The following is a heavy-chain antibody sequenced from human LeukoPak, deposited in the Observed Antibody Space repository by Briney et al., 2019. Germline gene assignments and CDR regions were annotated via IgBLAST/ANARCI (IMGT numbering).Heavy chain of an antibody. CDR1: GFTFSNYA. J-gene: IGHJ4*02. Sequence: PGGSLRLSCAASGFTFSNYAMAWVRQIPGKGLEWVSIFSGSGGSTYYADAVKGRFTVSRDNSKNTLYLQMNSLRAEATAVYYCAKVGELAYCGGDCYRGFDFWGQGTLVTVSS. V-gene: IGHV3-23*01. D-gene: IGHD2-21*02. CDR2: FSGSGGST. CDR3: AKVGELAYCGGDCYRGFDF.